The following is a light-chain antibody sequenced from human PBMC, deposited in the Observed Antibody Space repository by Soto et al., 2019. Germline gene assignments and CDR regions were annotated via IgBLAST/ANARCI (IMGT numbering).Light chain of an antibody. Sequence: EIVMTPSPATLSVSPGERATLSFSASQRVSSTYLVWYQQKPGQAPRLLIYDAYTRATGIPARFSGSGSGTEFTLTISSLQSEDFAVYYCQQYSNWPLTFGGGTKVDIK. CDR3: QQYSNWPLT. J-gene: IGKJ4*01. CDR2: DAY. V-gene: IGKV3-15*01. CDR1: QRVSSTY.